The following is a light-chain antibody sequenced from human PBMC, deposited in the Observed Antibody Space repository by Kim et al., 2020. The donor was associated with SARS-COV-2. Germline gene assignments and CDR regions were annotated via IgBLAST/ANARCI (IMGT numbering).Light chain of an antibody. CDR2: SAS. CDR3: QQYDSSRWT. V-gene: IGKV3-20*01. Sequence: EIVLTQSPGTLSLSPGERATLSCRASQTVSSSYLAWYQQKPGQAPRLRIYSASSRATGIPDRFSGSVSGTDFTLTISNLEPEDFAVYNCQQYDSSRWTFVQGTKVDIK. J-gene: IGKJ1*01. CDR1: QTVSSSY.